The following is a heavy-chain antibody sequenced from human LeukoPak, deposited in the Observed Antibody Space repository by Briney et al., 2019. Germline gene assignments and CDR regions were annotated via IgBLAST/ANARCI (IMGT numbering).Heavy chain of an antibody. V-gene: IGHV4-38-2*01. CDR1: GFSISDGYY. CDR2: IYHNGHT. J-gene: IGHJ4*02. D-gene: IGHD1-1*01. CDR3: ARSCTGKEIS. Sequence: SETLSLTCAVSGFSISDGYYRGWIRQPPGKGLEWIGSIYHNGHTHYNPSLRSRLTISVDTSKNQFSLRLTSVTAADTAVYYCARSCTGKEISWGQGTLVTVSS.